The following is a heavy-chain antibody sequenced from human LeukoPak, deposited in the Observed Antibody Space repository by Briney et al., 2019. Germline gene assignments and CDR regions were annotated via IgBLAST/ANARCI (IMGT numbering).Heavy chain of an antibody. D-gene: IGHD3-22*01. J-gene: IGHJ4*02. CDR3: ARVGSDYDSSGYWDY. Sequence: ESGRSLRFPCAASGFTFSGYAMHWVRPAPGEGREWVAVISYDGSNKYYTDSVTGRFTISRDNSKNTLYPQMNSLRAEDAAVYYCARVGSDYDSSGYWDYWCQGTLVTVSS. V-gene: IGHV3-30*10. CDR2: ISYDGSNK. CDR1: GFTFSGYA.